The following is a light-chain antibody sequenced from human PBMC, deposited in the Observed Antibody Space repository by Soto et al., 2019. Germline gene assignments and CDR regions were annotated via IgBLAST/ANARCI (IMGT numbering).Light chain of an antibody. CDR3: QQYNNWWT. J-gene: IGKJ1*01. V-gene: IGKV3-15*01. CDR2: GAS. CDR1: QSVSSN. Sequence: EIVMTQSPATLSVSPGERATLSCRASQSVSSNLAWYQQKPGQAPRLLFYGASTRATGIPARFSGSGSGTEFTLTISSLQSEDFAVYYCQQYNNWWTFGQGTKVEIK.